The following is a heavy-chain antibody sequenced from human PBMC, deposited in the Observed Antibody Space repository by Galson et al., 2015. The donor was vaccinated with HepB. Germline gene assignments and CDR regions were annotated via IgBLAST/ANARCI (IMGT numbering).Heavy chain of an antibody. V-gene: IGHV1-24*01. CDR2: FDPEDGET. Sequence: SVKVSCKVSGYTLTELSMHWVRQAPGKGLEWMGGFDPEDGETIYAQKFQGRVTMTEDTSTDTAYMELSSLRSEDTAVYYCATNNPLRRTRVFDYWGQGTLVTVSS. CDR3: ATNNPLRRTRVFDY. D-gene: IGHD4-17*01. CDR1: GYTLTELS. J-gene: IGHJ4*02.